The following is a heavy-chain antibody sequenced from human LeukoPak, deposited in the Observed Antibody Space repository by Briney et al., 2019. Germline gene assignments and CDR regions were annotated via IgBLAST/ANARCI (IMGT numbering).Heavy chain of an antibody. D-gene: IGHD3-10*02. Sequence: PGGSLRLSCAASGFTFSSYEMNWVRQAPGKGLEWVSYISSSGSTIYYADSVKGRFTIPRDNAENSLYLQMNSLRAEDTAVYYCAELGITMIGGVWGKGTTVTISS. V-gene: IGHV3-48*03. CDR1: GFTFSSYE. CDR3: AELGITMIGGV. J-gene: IGHJ6*04. CDR2: ISSSGSTI.